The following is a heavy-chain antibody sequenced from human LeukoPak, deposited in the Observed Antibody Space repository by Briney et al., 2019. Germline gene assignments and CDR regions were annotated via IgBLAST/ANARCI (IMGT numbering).Heavy chain of an antibody. CDR3: AKDYGSGSQYYFDY. CDR1: GFTFSDYY. D-gene: IGHD3-10*01. V-gene: IGHV3-11*05. Sequence: AGGSLRLSCATSGFTFSDYYMSWIRQAPGRGLEWVSYISWDSSYTSYADSVKGRFTVSRDNAQKSLYLQMDSLRAEDTAVYYCAKDYGSGSQYYFDYWGQGTLVTVSS. J-gene: IGHJ4*02. CDR2: ISWDSSYT.